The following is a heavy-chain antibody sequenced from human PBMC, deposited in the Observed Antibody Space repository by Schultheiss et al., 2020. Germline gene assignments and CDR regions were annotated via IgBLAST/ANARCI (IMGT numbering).Heavy chain of an antibody. CDR1: GFTFNSYG. CDR2: IKQDGSEK. J-gene: IGHJ4*02. CDR3: ARGSSGSYFDY. V-gene: IGHV3-7*01. D-gene: IGHD1-26*01. Sequence: GGSLRLSCAASGFTFNSYGMHWVRQAPGKGLEWVANIKQDGSEKYYVDSVKGRFTISRDNAKNSLYLQMNSLRAEDTAVYYCARGSSGSYFDYWGQGTLVTVSS.